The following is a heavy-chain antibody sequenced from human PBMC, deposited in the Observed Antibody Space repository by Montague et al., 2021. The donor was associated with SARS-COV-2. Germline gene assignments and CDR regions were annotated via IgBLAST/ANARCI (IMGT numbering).Heavy chain of an antibody. Sequence: SLRLSCAASGFSFGTYGMTWVRQAPGKGLEWVSVISASGGITHYADSVKGRFTISRDNSENTLYLQMNSLRAEDTAVYYYASDGRDYLPSGSYYLGGYYWGQGTLVTVSS. J-gene: IGHJ4*02. D-gene: IGHD3-10*01. V-gene: IGHV3-23*01. CDR1: GFSFGTYG. CDR2: ISASGGIT. CDR3: ASDGRDYLPSGSYYLGGYY.